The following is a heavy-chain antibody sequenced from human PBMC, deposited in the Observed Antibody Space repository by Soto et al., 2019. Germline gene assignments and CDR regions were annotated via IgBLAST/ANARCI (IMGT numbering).Heavy chain of an antibody. CDR1: GFSFSDYA. CDR3: AKGGRQWLVTSDFNY. Sequence: GGSLRLSCVASGFSFSDYAMHWVRQAPGKGLEWVAVVSHDGRNTHYADSVKGRFTISRDSSKNTVSLEMTSLRAEDTAVYYCAKGGRQWLVTSDFNYWGQGALVTVSS. CDR2: VSHDGRNT. D-gene: IGHD6-19*01. J-gene: IGHJ4*02. V-gene: IGHV3-30*18.